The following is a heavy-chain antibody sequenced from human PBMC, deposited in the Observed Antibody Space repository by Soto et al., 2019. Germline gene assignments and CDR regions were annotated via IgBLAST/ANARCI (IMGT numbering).Heavy chain of an antibody. CDR3: ARLEWEPAGLDY. J-gene: IGHJ4*02. V-gene: IGHV3-21*01. D-gene: IGHD1-26*01. CDR2: ISSSSSYI. CDR1: GFTFSSYS. Sequence: EVQLVESGGGLVKPGGSLRLSCAGSGFTFSSYSMNWVRQAPGKGLEWVSSISSSSSYIYYADSVKGRFTISRDNAKNSLYLQMNSLRAEDTAVYYCARLEWEPAGLDYWGQGTLVTVSS.